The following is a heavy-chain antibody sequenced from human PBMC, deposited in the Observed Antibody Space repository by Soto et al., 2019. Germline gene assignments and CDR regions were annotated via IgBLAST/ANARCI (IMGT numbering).Heavy chain of an antibody. J-gene: IGHJ6*02. V-gene: IGHV4-34*01. D-gene: IGHD3-9*01. Sequence: PSETLSLTCAVYGGSFSGYYWSWIRQPPGKGLDWIGEINHSGSTNYNPSLKSRVTISVDTSKNQFSLKLSSVTAADTAVYYCAVGGYDILTGLGDYYYGMDVWGQGTTVTVSS. CDR2: INHSGST. CDR3: AVGGYDILTGLGDYYYGMDV. CDR1: GGSFSGYY.